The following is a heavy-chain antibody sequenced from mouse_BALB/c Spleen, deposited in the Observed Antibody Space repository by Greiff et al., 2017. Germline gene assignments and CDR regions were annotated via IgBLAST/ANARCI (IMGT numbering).Heavy chain of an antibody. CDR3: ASVVTEDAMDY. Sequence: VQLQQSGAELVRPGTSVKVSCKASGYAFTNYLIEWVKQRPGQGLEWIGVINPGSGGTNYNEKFKGKATLTADKSSSTAYMQLSSLTSDDSAVYFCASVVTEDAMDYWGQGTSVTVSS. V-gene: IGHV1-54*03. D-gene: IGHD2-12*01. CDR2: INPGSGGT. J-gene: IGHJ4*01. CDR1: GYAFTNYL.